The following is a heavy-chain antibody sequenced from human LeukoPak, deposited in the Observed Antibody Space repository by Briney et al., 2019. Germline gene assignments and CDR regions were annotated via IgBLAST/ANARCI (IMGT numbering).Heavy chain of an antibody. J-gene: IGHJ5*02. V-gene: IGHV4-4*07. D-gene: IGHD2-2*01. Sequence: SETLSLTCTVSGGSISSYYWSWIRQPAGKGLEWIGRIYTSGGTNYNPSLKSRVTMSVDTSKNQFSLKLSSVTAADTAVYYCARTIVVVPAAIFWFDPWGQGTLVTVSS. CDR1: GGSISSYY. CDR2: IYTSGGT. CDR3: ARTIVVVPAAIFWFDP.